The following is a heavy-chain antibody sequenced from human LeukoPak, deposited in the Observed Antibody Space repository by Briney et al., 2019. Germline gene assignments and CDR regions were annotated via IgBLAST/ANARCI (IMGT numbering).Heavy chain of an antibody. CDR3: AKDSRGAGFCREFDP. CDR1: RFSFEDYG. Sequence: GGSLRLSCAASRFSFEDYGMHWVRQSRGKGLEWVSLISRDGSTIHYADSVKGRFTISRDNRKNSLYLQMNSPRSEDTALYFCAKDSRGAGFCREFDPWGRGSLVTVSS. V-gene: IGHV3-43*02. CDR2: ISRDGSTI. D-gene: IGHD3-3*01. J-gene: IGHJ5*02.